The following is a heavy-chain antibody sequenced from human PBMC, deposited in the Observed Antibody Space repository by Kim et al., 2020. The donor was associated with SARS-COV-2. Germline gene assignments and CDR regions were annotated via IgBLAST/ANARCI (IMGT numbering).Heavy chain of an antibody. Sequence: SETLSLTCTVSGGSISSSSYYWGWLRQPPGKGLEWIGRIYYSGSTYYNPSLKSRFTISVDTSKNQFSLKLSSVTAADTAVYYCARQSIAAAAPFDYWGQGTLVTVSS. CDR2: IYYSGST. D-gene: IGHD6-13*01. CDR3: ARQSIAAAAPFDY. J-gene: IGHJ4*02. CDR1: GGSISSSSYY. V-gene: IGHV4-39*01.